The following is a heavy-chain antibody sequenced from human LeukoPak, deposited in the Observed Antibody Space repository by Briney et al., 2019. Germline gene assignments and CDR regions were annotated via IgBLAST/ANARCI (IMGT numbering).Heavy chain of an antibody. Sequence: SETLSLTCAVYGGSFSGYYWSWIRQPPGKGLEWIGEINHSGSTNYNPSLRSRVTISVDTSKNQFSLKLSSVTAADTAVYYCARDPRYCSSTSCLLAYYYGMDVWGQGTTVTVSS. D-gene: IGHD2-2*01. CDR3: ARDPRYCSSTSCLLAYYYGMDV. CDR2: INHSGST. J-gene: IGHJ6*02. CDR1: GGSFSGYY. V-gene: IGHV4-34*01.